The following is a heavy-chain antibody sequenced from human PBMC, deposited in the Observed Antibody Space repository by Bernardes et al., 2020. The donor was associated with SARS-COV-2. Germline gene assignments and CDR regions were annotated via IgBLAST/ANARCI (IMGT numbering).Heavy chain of an antibody. V-gene: IGHV1-18*01. Sequence: ASVKVSCKASGYTFTSYAISRVRQEPGQGLEWMGWISAYNGNTNYAQKLQGRVTMTTDTSTSTAYMELRSLRSDDTAVYYCARASLKRPYDSSGSEFDYWGQGTLVTVSS. CDR2: ISAYNGNT. CDR3: ARASLKRPYDSSGSEFDY. D-gene: IGHD3-22*01. J-gene: IGHJ4*02. CDR1: GYTFTSYA.